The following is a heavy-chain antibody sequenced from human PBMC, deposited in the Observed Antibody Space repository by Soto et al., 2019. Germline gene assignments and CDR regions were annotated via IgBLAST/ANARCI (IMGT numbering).Heavy chain of an antibody. V-gene: IGHV1-2*04. J-gene: IGHJ6*02. CDR3: ARDSSPVPGSMDV. CDR1: GYTFTGHY. Sequence: ASVKVSCKASGYTFTGHYMHRVRQAPGQGLEWMGWINPGSGGTNYAQKFQGWVTMTRDTSSSTVSMEVRRLKSGDTAVYYCARDSSPVPGSMDVWDQGTTVTVSS. CDR2: INPGSGGT. D-gene: IGHD1-1*01.